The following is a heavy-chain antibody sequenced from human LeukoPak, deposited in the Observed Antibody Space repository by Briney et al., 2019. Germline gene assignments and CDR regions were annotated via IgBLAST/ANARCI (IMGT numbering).Heavy chain of an antibody. J-gene: IGHJ4*02. V-gene: IGHV4-59*01. CDR3: ARLTFGGVIVGY. Sequence: SETLSLTCTVSGGSISSYYWSWLRQPPGKGLEWIGYIYYSGSTNYNPSLKSRVTISVDTSKNQFSLKLSSVTAADTAVYYCARLTFGGVIVGYWGQGTLVTVSS. CDR2: IYYSGST. D-gene: IGHD3-16*02. CDR1: GGSISSYY.